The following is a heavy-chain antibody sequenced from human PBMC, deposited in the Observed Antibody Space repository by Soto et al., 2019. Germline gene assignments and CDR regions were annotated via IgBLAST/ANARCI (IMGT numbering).Heavy chain of an antibody. D-gene: IGHD1-26*01. V-gene: IGHV4-39*02. J-gene: IGHJ5*02. CDR1: GGSISSSSYY. CDR2: IYYSGST. Sequence: QLQLQESGPGLVKPSETLSLTCTVSGGSISSSSYYWGWIRQPPGKGLEWIGSIYYSGSTYYNPSPMCRVTLSVDPSKNHFSLKLSAVTAADAAVYYCATQEVGGSYVYTFDPWGQGTLVTVSS. CDR3: ATQEVGGSYVYTFDP.